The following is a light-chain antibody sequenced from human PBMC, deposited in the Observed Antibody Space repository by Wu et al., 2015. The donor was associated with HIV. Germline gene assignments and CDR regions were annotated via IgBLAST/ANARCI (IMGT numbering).Light chain of an antibody. CDR3: HNYNSNSQT. CDR1: RYWYL. J-gene: IGKJ1*01. Sequence: GANVSFTCRPVRYWYLVGLVVSRKAQEKDPSNLLIYKATTLQSGVPARFSGSGSGTDFTLTINGLQPDDLATYYCHNYNSNSQTFGQGTKVEVK. V-gene: IGKV1-5*03. CDR2: KAT.